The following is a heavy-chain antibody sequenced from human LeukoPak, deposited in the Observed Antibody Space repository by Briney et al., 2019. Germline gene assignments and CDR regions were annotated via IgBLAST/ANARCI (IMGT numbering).Heavy chain of an antibody. CDR2: IIPIFGTA. D-gene: IGHD6-6*01. J-gene: IGHJ5*02. V-gene: IGHV1-69*13. CDR1: GGTFSSYA. Sequence: ASVKVSCKASGGTFSSYALSWVRQAPGQGLEWMGGIIPIFGTANYAQKFQGRVTITADESTSTAYKELSSLRSEDTAVYYCARGRIAARLNNLFDPWGQGTLVTVSS. CDR3: ARGRIAARLNNLFDP.